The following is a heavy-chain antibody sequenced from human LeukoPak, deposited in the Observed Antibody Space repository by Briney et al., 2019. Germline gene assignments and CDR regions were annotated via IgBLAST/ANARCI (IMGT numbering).Heavy chain of an antibody. CDR2: ISWNSGSI. V-gene: IGHV3-9*01. J-gene: IGHJ6*02. D-gene: IGHD3-3*01. Sequence: HPGGSLRLSCAASGFTFDDYAMHWVRQAPGKGLEGVSGISWNSGSIGYADSVKGRFTISRDNAKNSLYLQMNSLRAEDTALYYCAKDNGLGILTSYGMDVWGQGTTVTVSS. CDR1: GFTFDDYA. CDR3: AKDNGLGILTSYGMDV.